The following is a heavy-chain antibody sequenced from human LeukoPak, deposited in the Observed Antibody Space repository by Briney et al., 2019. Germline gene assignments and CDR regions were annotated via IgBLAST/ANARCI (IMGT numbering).Heavy chain of an antibody. CDR3: ARLVTTFDP. J-gene: IGHJ5*02. Sequence: GGSLRLSCAASGFSFDDYAIHWVRQAPGKGLEWVSSISSSSSYIYYVDSVKGRFTISRDNAKNSLYLQMNSLRAEDTAVYYCARLVTTFDPWGQGTLVTVSS. CDR2: ISSSSSYI. CDR1: GFSFDDYA. D-gene: IGHD4-11*01. V-gene: IGHV3-21*01.